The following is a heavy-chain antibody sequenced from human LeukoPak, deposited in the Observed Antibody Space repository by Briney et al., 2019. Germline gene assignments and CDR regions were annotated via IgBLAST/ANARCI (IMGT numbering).Heavy chain of an antibody. CDR3: AKDRDYYGSGSSIYFDY. CDR1: GFTFSSYG. V-gene: IGHV3-30*18. D-gene: IGHD3-10*01. CDR2: ISYDGSDK. J-gene: IGHJ4*02. Sequence: GGSLRLSCAASGFTFSSYGMHWVRRAPGKGLEWLAVISYDGSDKYYADSVKGRFTVSRDNSKNTLYLQMNSLRAEDTAVYYCAKDRDYYGSGSSIYFDYWGQGTLVTVSS.